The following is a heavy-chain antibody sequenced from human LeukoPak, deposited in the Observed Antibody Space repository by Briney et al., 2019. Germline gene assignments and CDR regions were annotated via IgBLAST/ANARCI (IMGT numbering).Heavy chain of an antibody. D-gene: IGHD1-26*01. Sequence: GESLKISCTGSGYSFTTYWIGWVRQMPGRGLEWMGLTFPGDSETRYSPSFQGQVTISVDKSISTAYLQWSSLKASDTAMYYCARRGDNWFDPWGQGTLVTVSS. J-gene: IGHJ5*02. V-gene: IGHV5-51*01. CDR1: GYSFTTYW. CDR3: ARRGDNWFDP. CDR2: TFPGDSET.